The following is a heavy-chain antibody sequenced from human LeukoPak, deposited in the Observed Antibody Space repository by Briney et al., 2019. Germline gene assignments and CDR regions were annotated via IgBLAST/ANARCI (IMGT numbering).Heavy chain of an antibody. V-gene: IGHV4-39*01. CDR3: ARGGRSPEDAFDI. CDR1: GGSISSSSYY. CDR2: IYYSGST. J-gene: IGHJ3*02. Sequence: SETLSLTCTVSGGSISSSSYYWGWIRQPPGKGLEWIGSIYYSGSTYYNPSLKSRVTISVDTSKNQFSLKLSSVTAADTAVYYCARGGRSPEDAFDIWGQGTMVTVSS. D-gene: IGHD3-16*01.